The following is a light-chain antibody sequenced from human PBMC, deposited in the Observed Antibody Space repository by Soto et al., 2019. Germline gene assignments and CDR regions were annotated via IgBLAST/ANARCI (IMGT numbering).Light chain of an antibody. CDR3: SSYTTSSTRV. CDR2: EVS. J-gene: IGLJ1*01. Sequence: QSVRAQPASVAWAPGQSINLSCTGNNSYVGAYDFVSWYQQHPDKAPKLMIFEVSNRPSGVSDRFSGSKSVNTATLTISGLQAEDEADYYCSSYTTSSTRVFGTGTKVTVL. CDR1: NSYVGAYDF. V-gene: IGLV2-14*03.